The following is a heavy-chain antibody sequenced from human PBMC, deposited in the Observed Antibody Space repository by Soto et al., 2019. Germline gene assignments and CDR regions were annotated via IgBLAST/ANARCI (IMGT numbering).Heavy chain of an antibody. J-gene: IGHJ4*02. CDR1: GFTFSSYG. CDR3: ARDLAHTYYFDY. Sequence: QVQLVESGGGVVQPGRSLRLSCAASGFTFSSYGMHWVRQAPGKGLEWVAVIWYDGSNKYYADSVKGRFTISRDNSKNTLYLQMNSLRAEDTAVYYCARDLAHTYYFDYWGQGTLVTVSS. V-gene: IGHV3-33*01. CDR2: IWYDGSNK.